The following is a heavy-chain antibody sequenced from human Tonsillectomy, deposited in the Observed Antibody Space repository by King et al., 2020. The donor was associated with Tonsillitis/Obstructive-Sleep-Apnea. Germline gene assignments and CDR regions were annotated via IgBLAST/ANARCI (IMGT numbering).Heavy chain of an antibody. D-gene: IGHD2-2*01. Sequence: VQLVESGGGVVQPGRSLRLSCAASGFTFSSYAMHWVRQAPGKGLEWVAVISYDGSNKYHADSVKGRFTISRDNSKNTLYLQMNSLRAEDPAMYYCARSGDCSNTICYLAFEIWGQRTMVTVSS. CDR1: GFTFSSYA. J-gene: IGHJ3*02. CDR2: ISYDGSNK. V-gene: IGHV3-30*04. CDR3: ARSGDCSNTICYLAFEI.